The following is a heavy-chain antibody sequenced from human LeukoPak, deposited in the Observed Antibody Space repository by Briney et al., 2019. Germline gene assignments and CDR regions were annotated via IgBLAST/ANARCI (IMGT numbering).Heavy chain of an antibody. CDR3: ARATMVRTEYYFDY. V-gene: IGHV4-34*01. J-gene: IGHJ4*02. CDR2: INHSGST. Sequence: SETLSLTGAVYGGSFSGYYWSWIRQPPGKGLEWIGEINHSGSTNYNPSLKSRVTISVDTSKNQFSLKLSSVTAADTAVYYCARATMVRTEYYFDYWGQGTLVTVS. D-gene: IGHD3-10*01. CDR1: GGSFSGYY.